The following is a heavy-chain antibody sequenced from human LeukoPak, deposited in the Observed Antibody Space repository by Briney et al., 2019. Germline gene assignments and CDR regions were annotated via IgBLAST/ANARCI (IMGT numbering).Heavy chain of an antibody. D-gene: IGHD3-9*01. Sequence: SETLSLTCAVYGGSFSGYYWSWIRQSPGKGLEWIGEINHYGSINYNPSLKNRVTISGDTSKNQFSLKLSSVTAADTAVYYCARRASYYDILTGLWFDPWGQGTLVTVSS. J-gene: IGHJ5*02. CDR1: GGSFSGYY. V-gene: IGHV4-34*01. CDR2: INHYGSI. CDR3: ARRASYYDILTGLWFDP.